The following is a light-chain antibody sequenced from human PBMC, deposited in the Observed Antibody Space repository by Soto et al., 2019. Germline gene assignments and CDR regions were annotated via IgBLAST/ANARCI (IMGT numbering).Light chain of an antibody. Sequence: EILMTQSQATLSVSPGERVTLSCRASQSVSSNLAWYQQRPGQAPRLLIYGASTRATGVPDRFSGGGSGTLVTLTISSLQSEDFAIYFCQQYKDWPPYTFGQGTKLEI. V-gene: IGKV3-15*01. CDR3: QQYKDWPPYT. CDR2: GAS. J-gene: IGKJ2*01. CDR1: QSVSSN.